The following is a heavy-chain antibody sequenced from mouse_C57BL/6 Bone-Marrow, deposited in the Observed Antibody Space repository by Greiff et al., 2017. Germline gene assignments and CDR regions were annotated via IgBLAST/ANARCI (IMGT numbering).Heavy chain of an antibody. CDR1: GYSITSGYY. J-gene: IGHJ1*03. CDR2: ISYDGSN. V-gene: IGHV3-6*01. Sequence: DVKLQESGPGLVKPSQSLSLTCSVTGYSITSGYYWNWIRQFPGNKLEWMGYISYDGSNNYNPSLKNRISITRDTSKNQFFLKLNSVTTEDTATYYCARGVYDGYYVGWYFDVWGTGTTVTVAS. D-gene: IGHD2-3*01. CDR3: ARGVYDGYYVGWYFDV.